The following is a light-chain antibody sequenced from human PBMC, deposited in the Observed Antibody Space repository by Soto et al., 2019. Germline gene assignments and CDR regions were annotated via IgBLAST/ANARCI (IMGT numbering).Light chain of an antibody. V-gene: IGKV3-20*01. CDR3: QQYGSSPWK. Sequence: EIVLTQSPGTLSLSPVERATLSCMASQSVSSNYLAWYQQKPGRAPRLLIYGASSRATGIPDRFSGSGSGTDFTLTISRLEPEDFAVYYCQQYGSSPWKFGQGTKVDNK. J-gene: IGKJ1*01. CDR2: GAS. CDR1: QSVSSNY.